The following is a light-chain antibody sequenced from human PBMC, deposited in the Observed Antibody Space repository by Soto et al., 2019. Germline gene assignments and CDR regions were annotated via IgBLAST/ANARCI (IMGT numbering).Light chain of an antibody. Sequence: EIVLTQSPGTLSLSPGERATLSCRARQSVSNYLAWYQQKPGQAPRLLIYGASSRATGITDRFSGSGSGTDFTLTISRLEPEDFAVYYCQHYGGSPQTFGQGPKVEIK. CDR1: QSVSNY. CDR3: QHYGGSPQT. V-gene: IGKV3-20*01. J-gene: IGKJ1*01. CDR2: GAS.